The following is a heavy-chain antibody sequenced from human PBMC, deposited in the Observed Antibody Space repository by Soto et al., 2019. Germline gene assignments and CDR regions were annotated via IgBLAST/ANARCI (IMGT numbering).Heavy chain of an antibody. D-gene: IGHD3-3*01. CDR2: IYHSGST. CDR3: ASSTYYDFWSCYNNPRCFDY. Sequence: QVQLQESGPGLVKPSGTLSLTCAVSSGSISSSNWWSWVRQPPGKGLEWIGEIYHSGSTNYNPSLKSRVTISVAKSKNQFSLKLSSVTAADTAVYYCASSTYYDFWSCYNNPRCFDYWGQGTLVTVSS. V-gene: IGHV4-4*02. CDR1: SGSISSSNW. J-gene: IGHJ4*02.